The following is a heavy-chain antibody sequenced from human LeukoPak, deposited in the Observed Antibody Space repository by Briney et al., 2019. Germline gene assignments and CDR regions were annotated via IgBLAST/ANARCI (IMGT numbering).Heavy chain of an antibody. CDR2: ISYDGSNK. V-gene: IGHV3-30*18. CDR3: AKVVHCSGGSCYSAGGRDYYYGMDV. J-gene: IGHJ6*02. Sequence: GGSLRLSCAASGFTFSSYGMHWVRQAPGKGLEWVAVISYDGSNKYYADSVKGRFTISRDNSKNTLYLQMYSLRAEDTAVYYCAKVVHCSGGSCYSAGGRDYYYGMDVWGQGTTVTVSS. D-gene: IGHD2-15*01. CDR1: GFTFSSYG.